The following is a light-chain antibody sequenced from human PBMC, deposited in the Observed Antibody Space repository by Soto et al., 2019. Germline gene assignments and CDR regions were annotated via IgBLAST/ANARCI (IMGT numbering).Light chain of an antibody. CDR2: AAS. CDR3: QQDYNLPLT. J-gene: IGKJ4*01. CDR1: QSVRSNF. V-gene: IGKV3D-7*01. Sequence: EIVLTQSPATLSLPPGQRATLSCRASQSVRSNFLSWYQQKPGQAPRLLIYAASARATGFPARFSGSGSGTDFTLTISSLQPEDVAVYYCQQDYNLPLTFGGGTKVEIK.